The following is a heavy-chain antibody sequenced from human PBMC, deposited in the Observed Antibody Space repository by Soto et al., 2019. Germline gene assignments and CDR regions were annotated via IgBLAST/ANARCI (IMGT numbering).Heavy chain of an antibody. V-gene: IGHV4-59*01. J-gene: IGHJ6*03. Sequence: QVQLQESGPGLVKPSETLSLTCTVSGGSISSYYWSWIRQPPGKGLEWIGYIYYSGSTNYNPSLKSRVTISVDTSKNQFSLKLSSVTAADTAVYYCARDGGGIAADRSYYYYMDVWGKGTTVTVSS. CDR2: IYYSGST. D-gene: IGHD6-13*01. CDR3: ARDGGGIAADRSYYYYMDV. CDR1: GGSISSYY.